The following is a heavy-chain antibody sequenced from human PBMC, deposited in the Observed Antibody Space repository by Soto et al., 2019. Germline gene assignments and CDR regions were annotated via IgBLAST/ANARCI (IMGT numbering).Heavy chain of an antibody. CDR3: ARGQSAYSNLGYGMDV. CDR1: GYTFTSYD. Sequence: QVPLVQSGAEVKKPGASVKVSCKASGYTFTSYDISWVRQATGQGLEWMGWMNPNSGNTNYAQKFQGRVTMTRDTSISTAYMELSSLRSEDTAVYYCARGQSAYSNLGYGMDVWGQGTTVTVSS. CDR2: MNPNSGNT. J-gene: IGHJ6*02. D-gene: IGHD4-4*01. V-gene: IGHV1-8*01.